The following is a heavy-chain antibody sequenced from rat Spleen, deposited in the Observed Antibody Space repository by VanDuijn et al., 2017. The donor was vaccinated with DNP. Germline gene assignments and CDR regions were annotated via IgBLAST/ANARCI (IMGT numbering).Heavy chain of an antibody. J-gene: IGHJ2*01. CDR2: ISNSGDTT. CDR3: VRWSNSGSYFDY. Sequence: EVQVVESGGGLVQPGKSLKLSCAASGFSFSNHGMAWVRQAPTKGLEWVASISNSGDTTHYRDSVKGRFTISRDASKSTLYLQMDSLRSEDTATYYCVRWSNSGSYFDYWGQGVMVTVSS. D-gene: IGHD4-3*01. CDR1: GFSFSNHG. V-gene: IGHV5S13*01.